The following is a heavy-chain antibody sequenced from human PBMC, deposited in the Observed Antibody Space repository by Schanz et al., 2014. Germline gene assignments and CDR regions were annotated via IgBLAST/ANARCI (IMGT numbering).Heavy chain of an antibody. D-gene: IGHD3-3*01. Sequence: QVQLVQSGAEVKKPGASVRVSCKASGYTFTTYAMSWVRQAPGQGLEWVGGISVYNHNKEYDQKFQGRVTMTTDTSTSTAYMALTDLRSDDTAVYYCARDRRFFDRDDLYYFDAWGQGTLVTVSS. CDR3: ARDRRFFDRDDLYYFDA. V-gene: IGHV1-18*01. CDR2: ISVYNHNK. CDR1: GYTFTTYA. J-gene: IGHJ4*02.